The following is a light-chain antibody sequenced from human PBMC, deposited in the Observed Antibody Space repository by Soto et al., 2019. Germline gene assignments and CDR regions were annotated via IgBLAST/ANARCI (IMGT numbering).Light chain of an antibody. Sequence: EIQMTQSPPTLSASVGDRVSITCRPSQRVNTCLAWYQQKPEKAPTLLIYDASSLQSWVPSRFSGSGSGTEFTLTISSLQPDDFATYYCQQYQIDWTLGQGTK. CDR2: DAS. CDR3: QQYQIDWT. CDR1: QRVNTC. J-gene: IGKJ1*01. V-gene: IGKV1-5*01.